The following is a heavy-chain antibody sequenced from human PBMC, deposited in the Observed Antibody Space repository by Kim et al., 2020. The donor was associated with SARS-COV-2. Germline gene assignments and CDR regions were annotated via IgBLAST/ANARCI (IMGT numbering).Heavy chain of an antibody. Sequence: YYADSVKGRFTISRDNSKNTLYLQMNSLRAEDTAVYYCATLMVRGVMFDYWGQGTLVTVSS. J-gene: IGHJ4*02. CDR3: ATLMVRGVMFDY. V-gene: IGHV3-23*01. D-gene: IGHD3-10*01.